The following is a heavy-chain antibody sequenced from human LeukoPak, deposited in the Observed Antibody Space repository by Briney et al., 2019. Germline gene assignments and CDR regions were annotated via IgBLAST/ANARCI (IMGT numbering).Heavy chain of an antibody. CDR3: ARDRHIAAAAPLDP. Sequence: PSETLSLTCTVSGGSISSYYWSWIRQPPGKGLEWIGYIYYSGSTNYNPSLKSRVTISVDTSKNRFSLKLSSVTAADTAVYYCARDRHIAAAAPLDPWGQGTLVTVSS. CDR1: GGSISSYY. CDR2: IYYSGST. D-gene: IGHD6-13*01. J-gene: IGHJ5*02. V-gene: IGHV4-59*01.